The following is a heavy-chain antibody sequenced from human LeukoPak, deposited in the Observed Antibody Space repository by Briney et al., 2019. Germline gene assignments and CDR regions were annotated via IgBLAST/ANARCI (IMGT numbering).Heavy chain of an antibody. Sequence: PGGSLRLSCAASGFTFSSYGMHWVRQAPGKGLEWVAVIWYDGSNKYHPDSVKGRFTISRDNSKNTLYLQMNSLRAEDTAVYYCAKDSSVGATGGVFDDWGQGTLVTVSS. V-gene: IGHV3-33*06. J-gene: IGHJ5*02. D-gene: IGHD1-26*01. CDR3: AKDSSVGATGGVFDD. CDR2: IWYDGSNK. CDR1: GFTFSSYG.